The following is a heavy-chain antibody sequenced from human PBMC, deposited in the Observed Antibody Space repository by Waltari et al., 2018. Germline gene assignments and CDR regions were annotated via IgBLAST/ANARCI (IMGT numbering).Heavy chain of an antibody. J-gene: IGHJ3*02. D-gene: IGHD3-16*01. CDR2: IYYSGSA. CDR3: AIDYYDRSRRAFDI. V-gene: IGHV4-31*03. Sequence: QLQLQESGPGLVKPSEPLSLTCTVSGGSVNTGGYYWSWLRQQPGKGLEWIGYIYYSGSASYNSSLKSRVNISVYTSKSQFSLTLSSVTAADTAVYYCAIDYYDRSRRAFDIWGQGTMVTVSS. CDR1: GGSVNTGGYY.